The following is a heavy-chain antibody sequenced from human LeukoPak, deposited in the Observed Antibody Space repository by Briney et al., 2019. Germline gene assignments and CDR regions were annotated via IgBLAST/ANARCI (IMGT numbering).Heavy chain of an antibody. CDR2: IYSGGST. D-gene: IGHD6-19*01. Sequence: GGSLRLSCAASGFTVSSNHMSWVRQAPGKGLEWVSVIYSGGSTDYADSVKGRFTISRDNLKNTLYLQMNSLRAEDTAVYYCARGHAVYNWGQGTLVTFSS. CDR1: GFTVSSNH. V-gene: IGHV3-53*01. J-gene: IGHJ4*02. CDR3: ARGHAVYN.